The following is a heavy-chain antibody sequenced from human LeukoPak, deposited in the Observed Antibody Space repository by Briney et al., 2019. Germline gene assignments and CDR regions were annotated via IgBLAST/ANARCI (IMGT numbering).Heavy chain of an antibody. J-gene: IGHJ6*02. CDR2: INHSGST. D-gene: IGHD3-3*01. CDR3: ASGKIRFLEWLTPSPGPLGV. V-gene: IGHV4-34*01. Sequence: KPSETLSLTCAVYGGSFSGYYWSWIRQPPGKGLEWIGEINHSGSTNYNPSLKSRVTISVDTSKNQFSLKLSSVTAADTAVYYCASGKIRFLEWLTPSPGPLGVWGQGTTVTVSS. CDR1: GGSFSGYY.